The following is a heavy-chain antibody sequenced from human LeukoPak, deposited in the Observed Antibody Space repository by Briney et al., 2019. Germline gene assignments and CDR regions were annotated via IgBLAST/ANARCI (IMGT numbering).Heavy chain of an antibody. V-gene: IGHV4-39*01. Sequence: PSETLSLTCTVSGGSISSSSYYWGWIRQPPGKGLEWIGSIYYSGSTYYNPSLKSRVTISVDTSKNQFSLKLSSVTAADTAVYYCARVPWIQLCIDYWGQGTLVTVSS. J-gene: IGHJ4*02. D-gene: IGHD5-18*01. CDR2: IYYSGST. CDR3: ARVPWIQLCIDY. CDR1: GGSISSSSYY.